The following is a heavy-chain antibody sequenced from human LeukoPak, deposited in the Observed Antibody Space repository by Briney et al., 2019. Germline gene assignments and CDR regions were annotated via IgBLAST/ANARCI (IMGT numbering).Heavy chain of an antibody. Sequence: GVSLRLSCAASGFTFDDYAMHWVRQAPGRGLEWVSGISWNSGSIGYADSVKGRFTISRDNAKNSLYLQMNSLRAEDTALYYCANLGGTWIQLRDAFDIWGQGTMVTVSS. V-gene: IGHV3-9*01. CDR3: ANLGGTWIQLRDAFDI. CDR2: ISWNSGSI. CDR1: GFTFDDYA. D-gene: IGHD5-18*01. J-gene: IGHJ3*02.